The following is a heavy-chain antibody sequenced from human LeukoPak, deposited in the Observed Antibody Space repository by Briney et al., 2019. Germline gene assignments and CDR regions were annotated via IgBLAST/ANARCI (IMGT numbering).Heavy chain of an antibody. V-gene: IGHV1-18*01. D-gene: IGHD3-22*01. CDR1: GYTFTSYG. Sequence: ASVKVSCKASGYTFTSYGISWVRRAPGQGLEWMGWISAYNGNTNYAQKLQGRVTMTTDTSTSTAYMELRSLRSDDTAVYYCARGGSSGYYFSYYYYGMDVWGQGTTVTVSS. CDR3: ARGGSSGYYFSYYYYGMDV. CDR2: ISAYNGNT. J-gene: IGHJ6*02.